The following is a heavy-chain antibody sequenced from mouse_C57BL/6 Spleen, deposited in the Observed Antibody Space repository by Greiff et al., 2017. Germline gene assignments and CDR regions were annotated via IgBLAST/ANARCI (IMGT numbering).Heavy chain of an antibody. Sequence: VQLQQSGPELVKPGASVKISCKASGYTFTDYYMNWVKQSHGKSLEWIGDINPNNGGTSYNQKFKGKATLTVDKSSSTAYMEHRSLTSEDSAVYYCARRAYYYCNWYFDVWGTGTTVTVSS. CDR3: ARRAYYYCNWYFDV. V-gene: IGHV1-26*01. D-gene: IGHD1-1*01. CDR2: INPNNGGT. J-gene: IGHJ1*03. CDR1: GYTFTDYY.